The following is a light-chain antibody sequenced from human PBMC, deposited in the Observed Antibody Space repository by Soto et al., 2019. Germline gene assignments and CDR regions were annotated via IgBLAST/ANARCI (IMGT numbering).Light chain of an antibody. CDR2: EVS. CDR3: SSYAGSNNFGV. V-gene: IGLV2-8*01. J-gene: IGLJ3*02. CDR1: GSNIGAYDF. Sequence: QPVLTQPPSASGSPGQSVTISCTGIGSNIGAYDFVSWYQQHPGKAPKVIIYEVSKRPSGVPDRFSGSKSGNTASLTVSGLRPEDEADYYCSSYAGSNNFGVFGGGTKVTVL.